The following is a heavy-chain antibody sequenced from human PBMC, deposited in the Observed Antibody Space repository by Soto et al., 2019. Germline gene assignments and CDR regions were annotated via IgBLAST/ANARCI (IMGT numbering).Heavy chain of an antibody. V-gene: IGHV3-23*01. CDR2: ISGSGGST. D-gene: IGHD3-10*01. CDR1: GFTFSSYA. Sequence: EVQLLESGGGLVQPGGSLRLSCAASGFTFSSYAMSWVRQAPGKGLEWVSAISGSGGSTYYADSVKGRFTISRDNSKNTLYLQMNSLRAEDTAVYYCAKDPGVFSALGADAFDIWGQGTMVTVSS. CDR3: AKDPGVFSALGADAFDI. J-gene: IGHJ3*02.